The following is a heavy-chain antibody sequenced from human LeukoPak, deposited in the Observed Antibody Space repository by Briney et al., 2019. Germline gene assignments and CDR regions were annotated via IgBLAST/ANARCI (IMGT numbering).Heavy chain of an antibody. J-gene: IGHJ4*02. V-gene: IGHV4-61*01. CDR3: ARPLSPGIAAAGSFDY. CDR2: IYYSGTT. D-gene: IGHD6-13*01. CDR1: GGSVSSGSYY. Sequence: SETLSLTCTVSGGSVSSGSYYWSWIRQPPGKELEWIGYIYYSGTTNYNPSLNSRVTISVDTSKNQFSLKLSSVTATDTAVYYCARPLSPGIAAAGSFDYWGQGTLVTVSS.